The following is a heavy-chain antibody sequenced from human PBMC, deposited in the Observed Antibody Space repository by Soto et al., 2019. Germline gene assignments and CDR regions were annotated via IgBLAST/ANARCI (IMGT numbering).Heavy chain of an antibody. Sequence: SETLSLTCAVYSGSARVYYWSWIRQPPGKGLEWIGEIYHSGSTNYNPSLKSRVTISVDKSKNQFSLKLSSVTAADTAVYYCAGYSKSPFGVNWFDPWGQGTLVTVSS. CDR1: SGSARVYY. CDR2: IYHSGST. CDR3: AGYSKSPFGVNWFDP. D-gene: IGHD6-13*01. J-gene: IGHJ5*02. V-gene: IGHV4-34*01.